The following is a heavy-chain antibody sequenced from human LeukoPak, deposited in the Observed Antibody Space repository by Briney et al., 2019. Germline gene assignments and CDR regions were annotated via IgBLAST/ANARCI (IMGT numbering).Heavy chain of an antibody. D-gene: IGHD2-2*01. V-gene: IGHV1-18*01. J-gene: IGHJ4*02. CDR1: GYTFPSYG. Sequence: ASVKVSCKASGYTFPSYGISWVRQAPGQGLEWMGWISAYNGNTNYAQKLQGRVTMTTDTSTSTAYMELSSLRSDDTAVYYCARRDCSSTSCYLGVDHWGQGTLVTVSS. CDR3: ARRDCSSTSCYLGVDH. CDR2: ISAYNGNT.